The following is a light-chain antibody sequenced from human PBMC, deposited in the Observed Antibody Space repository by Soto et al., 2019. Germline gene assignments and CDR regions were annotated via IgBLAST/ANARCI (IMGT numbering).Light chain of an antibody. CDR3: GTWDSSLSAVV. CDR1: SSNIGAGYD. J-gene: IGLJ2*01. Sequence: QAVLTQPPSVSGAPGQRVTISCTGSSSNIGAGYDVHWYQQRPGTAPKLLIYDNNKRPSGIPDRFSGSKSGTSATLGITGLQTGDEADYYCGTWDSSLSAVVFGGGTKLTVL. CDR2: DNN. V-gene: IGLV1-51*01.